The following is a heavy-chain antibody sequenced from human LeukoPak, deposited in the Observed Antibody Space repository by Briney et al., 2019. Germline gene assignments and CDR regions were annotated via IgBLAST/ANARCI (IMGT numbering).Heavy chain of an antibody. CDR3: ARDQHALVDTATIDY. CDR1: GFTFSSYG. Sequence: GGSLRLSCAASGFTFSSYGMHWVRQAPGKGLEWVAVISYDGSNKYYADSVKGRFTISRDNSKNTLYLQMNSLRAEDTAVYYCARDQHALVDTATIDYWGQGTLVTVSS. D-gene: IGHD5-18*01. CDR2: ISYDGSNK. V-gene: IGHV3-30*03. J-gene: IGHJ4*02.